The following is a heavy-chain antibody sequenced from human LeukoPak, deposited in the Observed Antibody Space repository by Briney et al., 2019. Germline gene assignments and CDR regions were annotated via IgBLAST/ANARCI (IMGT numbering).Heavy chain of an antibody. CDR2: ISAYNGHT. J-gene: IGHJ4*02. V-gene: IGHV1-18*04. CDR1: GYTFTSYG. D-gene: IGHD6-19*01. Sequence: RASVKVSCKASGYTFTSYGFSWVRQAPGQGLEWMGWISAYNGHTNYAQKFQGRVTMTTDTSTSTGHMELRSLRSDDTAVYYCARDKDLGAVAGTFDYWGQGTLVTVSS. CDR3: ARDKDLGAVAGTFDY.